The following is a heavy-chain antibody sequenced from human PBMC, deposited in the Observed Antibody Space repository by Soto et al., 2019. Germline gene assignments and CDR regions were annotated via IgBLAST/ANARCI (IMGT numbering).Heavy chain of an antibody. Sequence: SSETLSLTCTISGCSISNYYWSWIRQPPGKGLEWIGHIFYSGSTNYNPALKSRVTISVDTSKNQFSLKLSSVTAADTAVYYCARDSGYNYGYFRWFDPWGQGTLVTVSS. CDR1: GCSISNYY. CDR2: IFYSGST. J-gene: IGHJ5*02. D-gene: IGHD5-18*01. V-gene: IGHV4-59*01. CDR3: ARDSGYNYGYFRWFDP.